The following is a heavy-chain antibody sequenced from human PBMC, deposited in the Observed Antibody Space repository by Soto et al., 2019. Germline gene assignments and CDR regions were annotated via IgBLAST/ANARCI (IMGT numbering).Heavy chain of an antibody. CDR1: GGSISSGGYY. CDR3: ARESDVTLIRGGPRPHALDI. CDR2: IYYTGTT. J-gene: IGHJ3*02. Sequence: TLSLTCTVSGGSISSGGYYWGWIRQHPGKGLEWIAYIYYTGTTYYNQSLQSRLTISVDTSDKQFSLELSSVTAADTAVYYCARESDVTLIRGGPRPHALDIWGQGTMVTVS. V-gene: IGHV4-31*03. D-gene: IGHD3-10*01.